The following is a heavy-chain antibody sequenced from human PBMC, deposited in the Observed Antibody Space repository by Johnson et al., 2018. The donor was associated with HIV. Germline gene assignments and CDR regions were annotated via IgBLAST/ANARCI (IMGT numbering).Heavy chain of an antibody. CDR1: GFTFSSYG. J-gene: IGHJ3*02. CDR2: IWYAGSNK. CDR3: AKDEGYDSSGYDAFDI. Sequence: QVQLVESGGGVVQPGRSLRLSCAASGFTFSSYGMPWVRQAPGKGLEWVAVIWYAGSNKYYADSVKGRFTISRDNSKNTLYLQMNSLRAEDTAVYYCAKDEGYDSSGYDAFDIWGQGTMVTVSS. D-gene: IGHD3-22*01. V-gene: IGHV3-33*06.